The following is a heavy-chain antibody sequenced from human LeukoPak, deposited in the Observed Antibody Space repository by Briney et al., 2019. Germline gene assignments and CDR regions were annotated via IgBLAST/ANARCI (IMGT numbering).Heavy chain of an antibody. J-gene: IGHJ4*02. D-gene: IGHD3-22*01. CDR2: ISYDGSNK. CDR1: GFTFSSYG. CDR3: AMGRGYYYDSSGYLPGY. V-gene: IGHV3-30*03. Sequence: GGSLRLSCAASGFTFSSYGMHWVRQAPGKGLEWVAVISYDGSNKYYADSVKGRFTISRDNSKNTLYLQMNSLRAEDTAVYYCAMGRGYYYDSSGYLPGYWGQGTLVTVSS.